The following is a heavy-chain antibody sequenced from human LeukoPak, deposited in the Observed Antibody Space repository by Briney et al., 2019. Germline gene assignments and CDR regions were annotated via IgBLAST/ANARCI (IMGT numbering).Heavy chain of an antibody. CDR2: ISYDGSNK. CDR3: ATSVRVVGGVPAFDY. CDR1: GFTFSSYG. Sequence: GRSLRLSCAASGFTFSSYGLHWVRQAPGKGLEWVAVISYDGSNKYYADSVKGRFTISRDNSKNTLYLQMNSLRAEDTAVYYCATSVRVVGGVPAFDYWGQGTLVTVSS. D-gene: IGHD2-8*02. V-gene: IGHV3-30*03. J-gene: IGHJ4*02.